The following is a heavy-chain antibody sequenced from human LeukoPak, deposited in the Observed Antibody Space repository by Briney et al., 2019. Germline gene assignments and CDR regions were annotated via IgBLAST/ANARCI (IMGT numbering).Heavy chain of an antibody. CDR1: GGSISSDGYY. CDR2: IYYSGST. Sequence: SQTLSLTCTVSGGSISSDGYYWSWIRQHPGKGLEWIGYIYYSGSTYYNPSLKSRVTISVDTSKNQFSLKLSSVTAADTAVYYCARGPNSSSWYTSYYYYYGMDVWGQGTTVTVSS. CDR3: ARGPNSSSWYTSYYYYYGMDV. J-gene: IGHJ6*02. V-gene: IGHV4-31*03. D-gene: IGHD6-13*01.